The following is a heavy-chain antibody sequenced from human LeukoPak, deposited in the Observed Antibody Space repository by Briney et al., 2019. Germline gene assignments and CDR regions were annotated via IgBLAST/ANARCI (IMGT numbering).Heavy chain of an antibody. CDR1: GYSFTSYW. CDR3: ARLDRGIYNWFDP. J-gene: IGHJ5*02. Sequence: GESLKISCKGSGYSFTSYWIGWVRQMPGKGLEWMGIIYPGDSDTKCSPSFQGQVTIAADKSINTAYLQWSSLKASDSAMYFCARLDRGIYNWFDPWGQGTLVTVSS. D-gene: IGHD3-10*01. V-gene: IGHV5-51*01. CDR2: IYPGDSDT.